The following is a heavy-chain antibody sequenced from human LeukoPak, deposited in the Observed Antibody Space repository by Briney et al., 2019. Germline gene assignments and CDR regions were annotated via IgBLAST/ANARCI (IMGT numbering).Heavy chain of an antibody. CDR2: IYHTGAI. CDR1: GGSITHFF. Sequence: SEALSLTCTVSGGSITHFFWSFIRQPPTKGLEYIGYIYHTGAIDYNPSLKSRLTMSADKSTNQFSLNLRSVTAADTAVYYCARVSCTGGTCHLDSWGQGILVTVSS. CDR3: ARVSCTGGTCHLDS. V-gene: IGHV4-59*01. D-gene: IGHD2-8*02. J-gene: IGHJ4*02.